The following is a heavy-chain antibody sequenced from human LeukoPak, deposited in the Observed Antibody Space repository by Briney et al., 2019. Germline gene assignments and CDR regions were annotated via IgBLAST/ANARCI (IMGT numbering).Heavy chain of an antibody. J-gene: IGHJ5*02. Sequence: PSETLSLTCTVSGGSIGSSSYYWGWIRQPPGKGLEWIGSIYYSGSTYYNPSLRSRVTISVDTSKNQFSLRLSSVTAADTAVYYCARHTDWFDPWGQGTLVTVSS. CDR1: GGSIGSSSYY. CDR2: IYYSGST. V-gene: IGHV4-39*01. CDR3: ARHTDWFDP.